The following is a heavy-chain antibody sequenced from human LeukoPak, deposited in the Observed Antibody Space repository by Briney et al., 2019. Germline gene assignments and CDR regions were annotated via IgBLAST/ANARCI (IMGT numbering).Heavy chain of an antibody. CDR1: GFTFSSYS. CDR2: ISSSSSYI. V-gene: IGHV3-21*01. CDR3: ARRNYDFWSGYSH. Sequence: GGSLRLSCAGSGFTFSSYSMNWVRQPPGKGLEWVSSISSSSSYIYYADSVKGRFTISRDNAKNSLYLQMNSLRAEDTAVYYCARRNYDFWSGYSHWGQGTLVTVSS. J-gene: IGHJ4*02. D-gene: IGHD3-3*01.